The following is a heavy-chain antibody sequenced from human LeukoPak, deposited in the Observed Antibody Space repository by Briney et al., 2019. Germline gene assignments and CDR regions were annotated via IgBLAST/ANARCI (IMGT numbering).Heavy chain of an antibody. CDR1: GGSISNSF. D-gene: IGHD1-26*01. J-gene: IGHJ4*02. Sequence: SETLSLTLTVSGGSISNSFWSWIRQSPGKGLEWIAYIYYTGNTKYNPSMKSRVTISVDTFKNQFSLRLTSVTADDTAVYYCARDSGSSPTFDFWGQGTLVTVSS. CDR3: ARDSGSSPTFDF. CDR2: IYYTGNT. V-gene: IGHV4-59*01.